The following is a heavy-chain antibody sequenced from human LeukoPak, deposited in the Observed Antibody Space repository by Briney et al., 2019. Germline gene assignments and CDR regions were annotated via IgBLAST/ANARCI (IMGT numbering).Heavy chain of an antibody. CDR2: ISAYNGNT. Sequence: GASVKVSFKASGYTFTIYGISWVRQAPGQGLEWMGWISAYNGNTNYAQKLQGRVTMTTDTSTSTAYMELRSLRSDDTAVYYCARDVGITMVRRDYYYYMDVWGKGTTVTISS. V-gene: IGHV1-18*01. CDR1: GYTFTIYG. D-gene: IGHD3-10*01. CDR3: ARDVGITMVRRDYYYYMDV. J-gene: IGHJ6*03.